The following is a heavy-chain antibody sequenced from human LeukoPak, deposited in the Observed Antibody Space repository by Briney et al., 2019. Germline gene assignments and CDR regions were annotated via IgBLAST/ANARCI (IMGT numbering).Heavy chain of an antibody. CDR3: ARGATIRYFHD. V-gene: IGHV4-39*07. CDR2: IYYTGST. J-gene: IGHJ1*01. Sequence: SETLSLTCTVSGDSISSTSYYWGWVRQPPGKGLEWIGSIYYTGSTHYNPSLKSRVTISLDTSKNQFFLKMSSVTAADTAVYYCARGATIRYFHDWGQGTLVTVSS. D-gene: IGHD5-12*01. CDR1: GDSISSTSYY.